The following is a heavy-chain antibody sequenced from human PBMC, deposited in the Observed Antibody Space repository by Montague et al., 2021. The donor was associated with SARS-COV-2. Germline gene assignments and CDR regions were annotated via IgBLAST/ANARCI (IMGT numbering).Heavy chain of an antibody. Sequence: TLSLTCTVSGDSITSGSYYWNWVRQPAGKGLEWVGRSYTSGSIDYNPSLKSRLTMSVDTSKNQFSLKLSSVTAADTAVYFCAREWGSYSGRFDYWGQGALVTVPS. CDR1: GDSITSGSYY. CDR3: AREWGSYSGRFDY. J-gene: IGHJ4*02. D-gene: IGHD1-26*01. CDR2: SYTSGSI. V-gene: IGHV4-61*02.